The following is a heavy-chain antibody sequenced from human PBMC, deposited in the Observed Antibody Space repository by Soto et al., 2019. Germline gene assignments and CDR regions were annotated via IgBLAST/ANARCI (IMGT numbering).Heavy chain of an antibody. D-gene: IGHD3-9*01. CDR1: CGSVSSGSYY. J-gene: IGHJ4*02. CDR3: ARGRYDILTGRDYFDY. Sequence: PYETLSLTCTVSCGSVSSGSYYWTWIRQPPGKGLEWIGYIYYSGSTNYNPSLKSRVTISVDTSKNQFSLKLSSVTAADTAVYDCARGRYDILTGRDYFDYWGQGTRVAFSS. V-gene: IGHV4-61*01. CDR2: IYYSGST.